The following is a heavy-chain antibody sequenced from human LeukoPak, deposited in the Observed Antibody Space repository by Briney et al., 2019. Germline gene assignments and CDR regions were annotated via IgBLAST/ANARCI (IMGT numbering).Heavy chain of an antibody. D-gene: IGHD4-11*01. CDR3: ARDRETTVTFPHYMDV. Sequence: PGGSLRLSCAASGFTFSSYSMNWVRQAPGKGLEWVTSISSSSSYIYYADSVKGRFTISRDNAKNSLSLQMNSLRAEDTAVYYCARDRETTVTFPHYMDVWGKGTTVTVSS. CDR1: GFTFSSYS. CDR2: ISSSSSYI. V-gene: IGHV3-21*01. J-gene: IGHJ6*03.